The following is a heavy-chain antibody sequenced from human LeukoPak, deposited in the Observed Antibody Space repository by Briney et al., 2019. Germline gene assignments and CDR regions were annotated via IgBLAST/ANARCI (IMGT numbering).Heavy chain of an antibody. Sequence: PSETLSLTCAVYGGSFSVDYWGWIRQPPGKGLEWIGEINRSGSANYNPSLKSRVTISVDTSKNQFSLKLSSVTAADTAVYYCAKAPPKEHDFWSGYYNYMDVWGKGTTVTVSS. J-gene: IGHJ6*03. CDR1: GGSFSVDY. CDR3: AKAPPKEHDFWSGYYNYMDV. V-gene: IGHV4-34*01. D-gene: IGHD3-3*01. CDR2: INRSGSA.